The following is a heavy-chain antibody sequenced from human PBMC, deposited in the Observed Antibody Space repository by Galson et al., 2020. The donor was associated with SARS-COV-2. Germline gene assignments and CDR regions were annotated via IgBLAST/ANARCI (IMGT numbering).Heavy chain of an antibody. V-gene: IGHV7-4-1*02. CDR3: ARDRNSAAPNYYYYSIDV. CDR2: INTNTGNP. Sequence: ASVKISCKASGYTFTSYAMNWVRQDPGQELEWMGWINTNTGNPTYAQGFTGRFVFSLDTSVSTAYLQISSLKAEDTAVYYCARDRNSAAPNYYYYSIDVWGKGTTVTVSS. CDR1: GYTFTSYA. D-gene: IGHD4-4*01. J-gene: IGHJ6*03.